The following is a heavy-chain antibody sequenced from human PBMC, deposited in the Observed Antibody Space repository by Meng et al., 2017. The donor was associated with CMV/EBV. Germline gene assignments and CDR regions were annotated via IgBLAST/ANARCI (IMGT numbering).Heavy chain of an antibody. D-gene: IGHD3-22*01. CDR3: AATDSSGYYASFD. J-gene: IGHJ4*02. CDR1: GFTFSSYG. V-gene: IGHV3-30*02. CDR2: IRYDGSNK. Sequence: GESLKSSCATSGFTFSSYGMHWVRQAPGKGLEWVAFIRYDGSNKYYADSLKGRFTISRDNSKNTLYLQMNSLRAEDTAVYYCAATDSSGYYASFDWGQGTLVTVSS.